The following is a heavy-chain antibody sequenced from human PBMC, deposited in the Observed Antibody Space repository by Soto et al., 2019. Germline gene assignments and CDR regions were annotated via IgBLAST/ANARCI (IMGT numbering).Heavy chain of an antibody. CDR1: GFTVSSNY. J-gene: IGHJ3*02. D-gene: IGHD6-19*01. V-gene: IGHV3-66*01. CDR3: ARGSVAVAGYDAFDI. Sequence: GGSLRLSCAASGFTVSSNYMSWVRQAPGKGLEWVSVIYSGGSTYYADSVKGRFTISRDNSKNTLYLQMNSLRAEDTAVYYCARGSVAVAGYDAFDIWGQGTMVTVSS. CDR2: IYSGGST.